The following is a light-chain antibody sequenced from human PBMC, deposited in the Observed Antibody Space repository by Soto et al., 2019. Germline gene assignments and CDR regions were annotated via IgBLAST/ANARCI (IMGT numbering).Light chain of an antibody. J-gene: IGLJ1*01. Sequence: QSVLTQPASVSGSPGQSITISCTGTSSDVGRYNYVSWYQQYPGRAPKLIIFDVTNRPSGVSPRFSGSKSGNTASLTISGLQAEDEADYYCNSYTGTSARYAFGTGTKLTVL. CDR1: SSDVGRYNY. V-gene: IGLV2-14*03. CDR3: NSYTGTSARYA. CDR2: DVT.